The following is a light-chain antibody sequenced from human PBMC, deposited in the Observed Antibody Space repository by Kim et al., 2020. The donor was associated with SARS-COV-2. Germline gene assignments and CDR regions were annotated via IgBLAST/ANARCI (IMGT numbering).Light chain of an antibody. CDR3: QQYGRSPLT. CDR2: AAS. V-gene: IGKV3-20*01. J-gene: IGKJ4*01. CDR1: QSVSSNY. Sequence: SPGERATLSCRASQSVSSNYLAWYQQKPGQAPRLLIYAASSRATGIPDRFSGSGSGTDFTLTISRLEPEDFAVYHCQQYGRSPLTFGGGTKLEI.